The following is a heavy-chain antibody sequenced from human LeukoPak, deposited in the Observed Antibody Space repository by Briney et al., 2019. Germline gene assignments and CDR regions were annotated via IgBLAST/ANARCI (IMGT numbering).Heavy chain of an antibody. CDR1: GGSISSYY. D-gene: IGHD1-7*01. CDR2: IYYSGST. J-gene: IGHJ4*02. CDR3: ARDPTGTPTFDY. Sequence: PSETLSLTCTVSGGSISSYYWSWIRQPPGKGQEWIGYIYYSGSTSYNPSLKSRVTISVDTSKNQFSLKPSSVTAADTAVYYCARDPTGTPTFDYWGQGTLVTVSS. V-gene: IGHV4-59*01.